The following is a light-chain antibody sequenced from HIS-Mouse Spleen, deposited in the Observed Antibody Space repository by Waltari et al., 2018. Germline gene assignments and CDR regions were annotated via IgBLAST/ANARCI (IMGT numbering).Light chain of an antibody. Sequence: SYDLTQPPSVSVSPGQTARSTCPGDAFPKKFAFWYQQKAGQAPVLVIYEDSKRPSGIPERFSGSSSGTMATLTISGAQVEDEADYYCYSTDSSGNHRVFGGGTKLTVL. CDR2: EDS. CDR3: YSTDSSGNHRV. CDR1: AFPKKF. V-gene: IGLV3-10*01. J-gene: IGLJ2*01.